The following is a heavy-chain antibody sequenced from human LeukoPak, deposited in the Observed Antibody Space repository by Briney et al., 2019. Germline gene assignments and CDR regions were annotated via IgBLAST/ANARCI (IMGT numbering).Heavy chain of an antibody. Sequence: GGSLRLSCAASGFTFSSYWMSWVRQAPGKGLEWVANIKQDGSEKYYVDSVKGRFTISRDNAKNSLYLQMNSLRAEDTAVYYCARDSEIAVAGYFDYWGQGTLVTVSS. J-gene: IGHJ4*02. D-gene: IGHD6-19*01. CDR2: IKQDGSEK. CDR1: GFTFSSYW. V-gene: IGHV3-7*01. CDR3: ARDSEIAVAGYFDY.